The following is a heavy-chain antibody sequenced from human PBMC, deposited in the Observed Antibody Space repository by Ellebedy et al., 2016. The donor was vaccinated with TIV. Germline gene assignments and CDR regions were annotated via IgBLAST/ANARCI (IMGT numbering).Heavy chain of an antibody. CDR1: GFTFSSYS. D-gene: IGHD3-22*01. J-gene: IGHJ4*02. Sequence: GESLKISCAASGFTFSSYSMNWVRQAPGKGLERVSYIGNSDTKYYADSVRGRFTISRDKAKKSVYLQMNSLRVEDTGVYYCARDAMIWIFDSWGQGTLVTVSS. CDR3: ARDAMIWIFDS. V-gene: IGHV3-48*01. CDR2: IGNSDTK.